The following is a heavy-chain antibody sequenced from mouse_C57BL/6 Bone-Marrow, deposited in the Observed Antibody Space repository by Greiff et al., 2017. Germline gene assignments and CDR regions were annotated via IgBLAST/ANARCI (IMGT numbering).Heavy chain of an antibody. J-gene: IGHJ2*01. CDR2: IDPANGDT. V-gene: IGHV14-4*01. Sequence: EVQLQQSGAELVRPGASVKLSCTASGFTFTDYYMHWVKQRPEQGLEWIGRIDPANGDTEYASKFQGKATITADTSSNTAYLQLSSLTSEDTAVYYCTCRTTVPGDYWGQGTTLTVSS. D-gene: IGHD1-1*01. CDR3: TCRTTVPGDY. CDR1: GFTFTDYY.